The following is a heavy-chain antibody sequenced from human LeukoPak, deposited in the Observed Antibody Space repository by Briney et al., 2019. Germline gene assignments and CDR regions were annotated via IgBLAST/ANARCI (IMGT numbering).Heavy chain of an antibody. Sequence: SVKVSCKASGGTFSSYAISWVRQAPGQGLEWMGRIIPILGIANYAQKFQGRVTITADKSTSTAYMELSSLRSEDTAVYYCARMTTQYYYYGMDVWGQGPRSPSP. CDR2: IIPILGIA. J-gene: IGHJ6*02. CDR1: GGTFSSYA. V-gene: IGHV1-69*04. D-gene: IGHD4-11*01. CDR3: ARMTTQYYYYGMDV.